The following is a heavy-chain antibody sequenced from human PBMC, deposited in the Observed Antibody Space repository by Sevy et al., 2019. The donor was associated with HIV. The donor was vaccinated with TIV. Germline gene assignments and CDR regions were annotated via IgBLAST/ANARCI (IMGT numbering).Heavy chain of an antibody. D-gene: IGHD6-19*01. CDR2: IIPILGTV. CDR1: GGTFSSYG. J-gene: IGHJ4*02. CDR3: ARGGGNGWYYFDY. V-gene: IGHV1-69*13. Sequence: ASVKVSCKASGGTFSSYGISWVRQAPGQGLEWMGGIIPILGTVNYAQKFQGRVTITADESTKTAYMGLSSLRSEDMAVYYCARGGGNGWYYFDYWGQETLVTVSS.